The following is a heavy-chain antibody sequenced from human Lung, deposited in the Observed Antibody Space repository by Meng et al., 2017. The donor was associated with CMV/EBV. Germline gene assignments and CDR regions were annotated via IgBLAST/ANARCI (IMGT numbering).Heavy chain of an antibody. Sequence: SCTASGFTFSTYDFHWVRQPTGKGLEWFSSIGTVGDTYSIGSVKGRFIISREDAKNSVYLQMNGLRDGDTGLYYCARARSPTHFDYWGQGALVTVSS. CDR2: IGTVGDT. CDR3: ARARSPTHFDY. J-gene: IGHJ4*02. CDR1: GFTFSTYD. V-gene: IGHV3-13*01.